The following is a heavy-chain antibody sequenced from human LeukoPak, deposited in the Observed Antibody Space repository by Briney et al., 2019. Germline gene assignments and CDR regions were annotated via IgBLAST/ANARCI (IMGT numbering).Heavy chain of an antibody. CDR2: IYYSGST. J-gene: IGHJ4*02. D-gene: IGHD5-12*01. Sequence: SETLSLTCTVSGGSISSGDYYWSWIRQPPGKGLEWIGYIYYSGSTYYNPSLKSRVTISADTSKNQFSLKLSSVTAADTAVYYCATLRVATPYYFDYWGQGTLVTVSS. CDR3: ATLRVATPYYFDY. CDR1: GGSISSGDYY. V-gene: IGHV4-30-4*08.